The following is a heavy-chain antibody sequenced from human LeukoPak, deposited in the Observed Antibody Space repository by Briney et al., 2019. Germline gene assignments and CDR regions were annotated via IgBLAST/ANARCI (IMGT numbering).Heavy chain of an antibody. D-gene: IGHD6-19*01. V-gene: IGHV3-23*01. J-gene: IGHJ5*02. CDR1: GFTFTSDA. CDR2: TVSRGTT. CDR3: AKCSTSAYTTGWCNWIDP. Sequence: GGSLRLSCVASGFTFTSDAMNWVRQAPGKGLEWVSSTVSRGTTQYADSVKGRFTVSRGTSKNTLYLQMNSLRADDTAVYYCAKCSTSAYTTGWCNWIDPWGQGTLVTVSS.